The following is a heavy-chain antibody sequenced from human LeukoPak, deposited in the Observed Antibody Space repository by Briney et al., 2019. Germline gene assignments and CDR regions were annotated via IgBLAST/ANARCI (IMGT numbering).Heavy chain of an antibody. D-gene: IGHD3-22*01. CDR3: ARNYDSSGYHHP. Sequence: ASVKVSCKASGYTFTGYYMHWVRQAPGQGLEWMGWINPNSGGTNYAQKFQGRVTMTRDTSISTAYMELSRLRSGDTAVYYCARNYDSSGYHHPWGQGTLVTVSS. V-gene: IGHV1-2*02. J-gene: IGHJ5*02. CDR1: GYTFTGYY. CDR2: INPNSGGT.